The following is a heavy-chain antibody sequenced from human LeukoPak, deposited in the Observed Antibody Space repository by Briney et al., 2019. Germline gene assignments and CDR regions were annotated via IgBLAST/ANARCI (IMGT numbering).Heavy chain of an antibody. D-gene: IGHD4-23*01. CDR1: GFTVSSNY. Sequence: GGSLRLSCAASGFTVSSNYMSWVRRAPGKGLEWVSVIYSGGSTYYADSVKGRFTISRDNSKNTLYLQMNSLRAEDTAVYYCARDSYGGKMRGSYWGQGTLVTVSS. CDR3: ARDSYGGKMRGSY. V-gene: IGHV3-53*01. J-gene: IGHJ4*02. CDR2: IYSGGST.